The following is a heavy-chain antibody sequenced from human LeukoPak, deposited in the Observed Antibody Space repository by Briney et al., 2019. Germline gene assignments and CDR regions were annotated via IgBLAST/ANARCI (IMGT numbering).Heavy chain of an antibody. D-gene: IGHD3-10*01. Sequence: PGGSLRLSCAATGFSFRSYWMNWVRQAPGKGLEWVSSISSSSSYIYYADSVKGRFTISRDNAKNSLYLQMNSLRAEDTAVYYCARGPYYYGSGMGSLSYWGQGTLVTVSS. CDR3: ARGPYYYGSGMGSLSY. CDR1: GFSFRSYW. J-gene: IGHJ4*02. V-gene: IGHV3-21*01. CDR2: ISSSSSYI.